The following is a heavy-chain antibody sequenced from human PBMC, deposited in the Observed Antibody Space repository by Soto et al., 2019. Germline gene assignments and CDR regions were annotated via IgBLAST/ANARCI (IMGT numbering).Heavy chain of an antibody. CDR1: GFTFSSYS. CDR2: ISSSSSYI. CDR3: ARDDLYVGCSSTSCQPYDY. Sequence: GGSLRLSCAASGFTFSSYSMNWVRQAPGKGLEWVSSISSSSSYIYYADSVKGRFTISRDNAKNSLYLQMNSLRAEDTAVYYCARDDLYVGCSSTSCQPYDYWGQGTLVTVSS. D-gene: IGHD2-2*01. V-gene: IGHV3-21*01. J-gene: IGHJ4*02.